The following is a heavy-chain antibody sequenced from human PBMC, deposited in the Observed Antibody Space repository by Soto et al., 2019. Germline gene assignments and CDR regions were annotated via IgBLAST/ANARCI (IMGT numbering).Heavy chain of an antibody. Sequence: QVQLQESGPGLVKPSQTLSLTCTVSGGSISSGDYYWSWIRQPPGKGLEWIGYIYYSGSTYYSPSLKSRVTISVDTSKNQFSLKLSSVTAADTAVYYCARIVSVVVPAATYYFDYWGQGTLVTVSS. J-gene: IGHJ4*02. CDR3: ARIVSVVVPAATYYFDY. CDR2: IYYSGST. V-gene: IGHV4-30-4*01. D-gene: IGHD2-2*01. CDR1: GGSISSGDYY.